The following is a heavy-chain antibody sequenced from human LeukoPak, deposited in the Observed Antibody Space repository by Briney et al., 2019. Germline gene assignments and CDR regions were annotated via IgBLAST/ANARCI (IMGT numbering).Heavy chain of an antibody. V-gene: IGHV1-2*02. CDR2: INPNSGGT. CDR1: GYTFTGYY. D-gene: IGHD6-6*01. CDR3: ARDRGSSSAALDY. J-gene: IGHJ4*02. Sequence: GASVKVSCKASGYTFTGYYMHWVRQAPGQGLEWMGWINPNSGGTNYAQKFQGRVTMTRDTSISTAYMELSRLRSDDTAVYYCARDRGSSSAALDYWGQGTLVTVSS.